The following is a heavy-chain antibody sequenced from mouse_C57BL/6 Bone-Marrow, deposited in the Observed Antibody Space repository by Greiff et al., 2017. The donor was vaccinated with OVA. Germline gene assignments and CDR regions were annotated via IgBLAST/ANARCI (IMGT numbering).Heavy chain of an antibody. V-gene: IGHV5-16*01. J-gene: IGHJ1*03. CDR2: INYDGSST. CDR3: ARDVAGGIYWYFDV. Sequence: EVQLVESEGGLVQPGSSMKLSCTASGFTFSDYYMAWVRQVPEKGLEWVANINYDGSSTYYLDSLKSRFIISRDNAKNILYLQMSSLKSEDTATYYCARDVAGGIYWYFDVWGTGTTVTVSS. CDR1: GFTFSDYY.